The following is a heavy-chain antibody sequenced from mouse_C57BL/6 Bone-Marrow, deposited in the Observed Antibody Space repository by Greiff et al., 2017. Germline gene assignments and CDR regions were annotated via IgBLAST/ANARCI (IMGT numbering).Heavy chain of an antibody. CDR3: ARRAIHYFDY. V-gene: IGHV8-12*01. Sequence: QVTLKVSGPGILQSSQTLSLTCSFSGFSLSTSGMGVSWIRQPSGKGLEWLAHIYWDDDKRYHPSLKSRLTISKDTSRNQVFLKITSVDTADTATYYCARRAIHYFDYWGQGTTLTVSS. CDR1: GFSLSTSGMG. CDR2: IYWDDDK. J-gene: IGHJ2*01.